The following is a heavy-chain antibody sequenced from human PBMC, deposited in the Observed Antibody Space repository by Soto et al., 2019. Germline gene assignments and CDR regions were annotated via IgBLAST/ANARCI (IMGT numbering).Heavy chain of an antibody. D-gene: IGHD4-17*01. CDR1: GHSFISYW. CDR3: ARKDYGGNSIDY. CDR2: IYPADSDT. Sequence: GESLKISCQASGHSFISYWIGWVRQMPGKGLEWMGTIYPADSDTRYSPSFEGQVTISADKPIGTAYMQWNSLKASDTAMYYCARKDYGGNSIDYWGHGTLVTVSS. V-gene: IGHV5-51*04. J-gene: IGHJ4*01.